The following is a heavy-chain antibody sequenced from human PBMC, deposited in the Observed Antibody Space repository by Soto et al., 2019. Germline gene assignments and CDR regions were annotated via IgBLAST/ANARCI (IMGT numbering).Heavy chain of an antibody. J-gene: IGHJ4*02. D-gene: IGHD3-22*01. CDR2: IYYSGAT. CDR1: GVSISSGDYY. Sequence: SETLSLTCTVSGVSISSGDYYWSWIRQSPARGLEWIGFIYYSGATYPNPSLKTRISMSVDTSKNQFSLKLSSVTAADTAVYYCATAEYDSRASEYWGQGTPVTVS. V-gene: IGHV4-30-4*01. CDR3: ATAEYDSRASEY.